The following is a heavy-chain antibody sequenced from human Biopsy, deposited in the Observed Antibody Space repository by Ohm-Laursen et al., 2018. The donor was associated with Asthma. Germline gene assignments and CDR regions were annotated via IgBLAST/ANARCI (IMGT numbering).Heavy chain of an antibody. J-gene: IGHJ4*02. D-gene: IGHD6-13*01. Sequence: SLRLSCAASGFTFRAHAMSWVSQAPGKGLEWVSTISGNSGITYYADSVKGRFTIARDNSQNTLYLHMDSLSAEDTAVYYCAKDRSGTWYGFDYWGQGTLVTVSS. CDR1: GFTFRAHA. CDR2: ISGNSGIT. CDR3: AKDRSGTWYGFDY. V-gene: IGHV3-23*01.